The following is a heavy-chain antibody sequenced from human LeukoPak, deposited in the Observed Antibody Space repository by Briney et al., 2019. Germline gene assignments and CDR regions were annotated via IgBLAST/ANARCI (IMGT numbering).Heavy chain of an antibody. D-gene: IGHD6-19*01. CDR1: GYTFTCYY. J-gene: IGHJ6*02. Sequence: ASVKVSCKASGYTFTCYYMHWVRQAAGQGLEWMGRINPNSGGTNYAQKFQGRVTMTRDTSISTAYMELSRLRSDDTAAYYCASFRGSSGWYESVDYYYYGMDVWGQGTTVTVSS. V-gene: IGHV1-2*06. CDR2: INPNSGGT. CDR3: ASFRGSSGWYESVDYYYYGMDV.